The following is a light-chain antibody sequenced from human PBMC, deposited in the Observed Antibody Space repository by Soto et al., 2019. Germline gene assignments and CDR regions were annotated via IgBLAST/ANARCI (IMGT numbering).Light chain of an antibody. Sequence: IQLTQSPSIVSASVGDRVAITCRASQNLGKWLAWYQHKAGKAPKLLVFDASNLQDGVPSRFSGTGSGTEFTLTINGLQPDDFGTYYCQQYERSYSFGQGTTVDIK. J-gene: IGKJ2*01. CDR3: QQYERSYS. V-gene: IGKV1-5*01. CDR2: DAS. CDR1: QNLGKW.